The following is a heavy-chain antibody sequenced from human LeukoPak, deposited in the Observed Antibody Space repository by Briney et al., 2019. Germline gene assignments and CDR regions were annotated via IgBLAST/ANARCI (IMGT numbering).Heavy chain of an antibody. V-gene: IGHV1-69*01. CDR1: GGTFTSYA. CDR2: IIPIFGTA. Sequence: ASVKVSCKASGGTFTSYAISRVRQAPGQGLEWMGGIIPIFGTANYAQKFQGRVTITADESTSTAYMELSSLRSEDTAVYYCARSPFPYSSSPSRRYYYYGMDVWGQGTRVTVSS. D-gene: IGHD6-13*01. CDR3: ARSPFPYSSSPSRRYYYYGMDV. J-gene: IGHJ6*02.